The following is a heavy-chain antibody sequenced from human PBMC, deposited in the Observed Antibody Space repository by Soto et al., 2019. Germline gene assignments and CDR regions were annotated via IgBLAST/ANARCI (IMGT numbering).Heavy chain of an antibody. D-gene: IGHD3-10*01. Sequence: SVKVSCKASGGTFSSYSISWVRQAPGQGLEWMGGIIPIFGTANYAQKFQGRVTITADESTSTAYMELSSLRSEDTAVYYCARPTYYYGSGSQTPYGMDVWGQGTTVTVSS. V-gene: IGHV1-69*13. CDR2: IIPIFGTA. J-gene: IGHJ6*02. CDR3: ARPTYYYGSGSQTPYGMDV. CDR1: GGTFSSYS.